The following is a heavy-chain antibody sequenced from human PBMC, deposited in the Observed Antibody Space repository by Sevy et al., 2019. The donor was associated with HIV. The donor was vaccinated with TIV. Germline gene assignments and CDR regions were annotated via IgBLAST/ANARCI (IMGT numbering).Heavy chain of an antibody. Sequence: ASVKVSCAASGFTFSSYWMSWVRQAPGKGLEWVANIKQDGSEKYYVDSVKGRFTISRDNAKNSLYLQMNSLRAEDTAVYYCTREGSGWPLYYDGMDVWGQGTTVTVSS. D-gene: IGHD6-19*01. J-gene: IGHJ6*02. CDR1: GFTFSSYW. CDR2: IKQDGSEK. V-gene: IGHV3-7*01. CDR3: TREGSGWPLYYDGMDV.